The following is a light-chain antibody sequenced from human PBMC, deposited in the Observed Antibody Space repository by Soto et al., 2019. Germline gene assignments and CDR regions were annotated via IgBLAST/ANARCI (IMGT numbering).Light chain of an antibody. CDR3: PHYNIYSEA. V-gene: IGKV1-5*03. CDR2: KAS. CDR1: QTISSW. Sequence: EMTQSPSSLPASVGDRVTITCRASQTISSWLAWYQQKPGKAPKLLIYKASTLKSGVPSRFSGSGSGTEFTLTISSLQPDDFATYYCPHYNIYSEAFGQGTKVDIK. J-gene: IGKJ1*01.